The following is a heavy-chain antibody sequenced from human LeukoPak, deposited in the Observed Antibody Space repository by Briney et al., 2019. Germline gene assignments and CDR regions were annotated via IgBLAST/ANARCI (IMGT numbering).Heavy chain of an antibody. Sequence: GGSLRLSCAASGFTFSSYAMSWVRQAPGKGLEWVSAISGSSGRTYYADSVKGRFTISRDNSKNTLYLQMNSLRAEDTAVYYCAKTTDYGDYPDYWGQGTSVTVSS. V-gene: IGHV3-23*01. J-gene: IGHJ4*02. CDR3: AKTTDYGDYPDY. CDR2: ISGSSGRT. D-gene: IGHD4-17*01. CDR1: GFTFSSYA.